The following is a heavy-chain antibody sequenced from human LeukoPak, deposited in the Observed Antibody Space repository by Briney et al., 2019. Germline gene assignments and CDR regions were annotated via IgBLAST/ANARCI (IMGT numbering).Heavy chain of an antibody. V-gene: IGHV1-18*01. J-gene: IGHJ4*02. CDR3: ARGLGYDFWSGYSPGYYFDY. D-gene: IGHD3-3*01. Sequence: ASVKVSCKASGYTFISYGISWVRQAPGRGLEWMGWISVYNGNTNYAQKLQGRVTMTTDTSTSTAYMELRSLRSYDTAVYYCARGLGYDFWSGYSPGYYFDYWGQGTLVTVSS. CDR2: ISVYNGNT. CDR1: GYTFISYG.